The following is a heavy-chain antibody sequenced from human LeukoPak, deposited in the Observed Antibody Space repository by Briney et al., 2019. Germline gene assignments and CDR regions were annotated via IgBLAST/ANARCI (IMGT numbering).Heavy chain of an antibody. CDR2: ISGSGGST. CDR1: RFTFSSYA. J-gene: IGHJ4*02. CDR3: AKDRKYCSTTSCPYYFDY. D-gene: IGHD2-2*01. Sequence: PGGSLRLSCAPSRFTFSSYAMSWVRHAPGKVLEWVSGISGSGGSTYYADSVKDRLTISRDNSKNTLYLQMNRLRAEETAVYYCAKDRKYCSTTSCPYYFDYWGQGTLVTVSS. V-gene: IGHV3-23*01.